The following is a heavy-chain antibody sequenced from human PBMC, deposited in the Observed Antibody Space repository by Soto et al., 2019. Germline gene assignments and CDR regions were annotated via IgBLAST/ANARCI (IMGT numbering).Heavy chain of an antibody. CDR3: AKVFRRYTGYMPY. CDR1: GFTFTNYA. J-gene: IGHJ4*02. CDR2: ISGSGVST. V-gene: IGHV3-23*01. D-gene: IGHD3-16*02. Sequence: PGGTLRLSCATSGFTFTNYAMTWVRQGPGKGLEWVSSISGSGVSTYFADSVKGRFTISRDNSKNTLYLHMNSLRAEDTAVYYCAKVFRRYTGYMPYWGQGALLTVSS.